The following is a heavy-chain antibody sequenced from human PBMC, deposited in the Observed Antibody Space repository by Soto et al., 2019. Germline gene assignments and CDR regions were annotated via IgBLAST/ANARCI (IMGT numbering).Heavy chain of an antibody. V-gene: IGHV1-3*01. CDR2: INAGNGNT. D-gene: IGHD1-7*01. CDR3: AKPRETTLYYYGMDV. CDR1: GYTFTSYA. J-gene: IGHJ6*02. Sequence: ASVKVSCKASGYTFTSYAMHWVRQAPGQRLEWMGWINAGNGNTKYSQKFQGRVTITRDNSKNTLYLQMNSLRVEDTAVYYCAKPRETTLYYYGMDVWGQGTTVTVSS.